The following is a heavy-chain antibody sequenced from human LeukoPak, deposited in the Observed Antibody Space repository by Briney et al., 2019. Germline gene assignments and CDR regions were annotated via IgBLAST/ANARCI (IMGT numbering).Heavy chain of an antibody. CDR2: IYTSGST. V-gene: IGHV4-4*07. CDR1: GGSISSYY. D-gene: IGHD3-10*01. Sequence: SETLSLTCTVSGGSISSYYWSWIRQPAGKGLEWIGRIYTSGSTNYNPSLKSQVTISVDTSKNQFSLKLSSETAADTAVYYCARYYYSSGSHPAGFDYWGQGTLVTVSS. J-gene: IGHJ4*02. CDR3: ARYYYSSGSHPAGFDY.